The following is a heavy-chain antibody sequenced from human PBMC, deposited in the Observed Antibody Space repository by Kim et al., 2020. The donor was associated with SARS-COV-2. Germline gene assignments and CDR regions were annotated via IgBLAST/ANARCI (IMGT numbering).Heavy chain of an antibody. V-gene: IGHV1-46*01. Sequence: STSYAQKFTARVTTTRDTSTSTVYMKLSSLRSEDTAVYYCARDDSGWFDYWGQGTLVTVSS. CDR3: ARDDSGWFDY. D-gene: IGHD6-19*01. CDR2: ST. J-gene: IGHJ4*02.